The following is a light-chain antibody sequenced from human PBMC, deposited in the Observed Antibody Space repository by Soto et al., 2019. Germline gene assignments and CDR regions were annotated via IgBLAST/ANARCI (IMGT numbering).Light chain of an antibody. CDR3: SSYGSSNTVL. Sequence: QSVLTQPASVSGSPGQSITISCTGTSSDIGGYNSVSWYQQHPGKVPKLLIYDVTNRPSGISNRFSGSKSGNTASLTISGLQAEDEADYYCSSYGSSNTVLFGGGTKLTVL. J-gene: IGLJ3*02. V-gene: IGLV2-14*01. CDR1: SSDIGGYNS. CDR2: DVT.